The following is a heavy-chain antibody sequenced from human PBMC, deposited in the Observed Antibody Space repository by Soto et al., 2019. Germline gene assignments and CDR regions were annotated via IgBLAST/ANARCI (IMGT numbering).Heavy chain of an antibody. Sequence: QVQLVQSGAEVKKPGASVKVSCKASGYTFNTYSISWVRQAPGQGLEWMGWISGYNGDTHYAQKFQGRVTMTTDTSTSTAYIELRSLRSDDTAMYYCARENVLAYVDTAMVDYFDYCGQGTLVTVSS. CDR2: ISGYNGDT. J-gene: IGHJ4*02. V-gene: IGHV1-18*01. CDR1: GYTFNTYS. CDR3: ARENVLAYVDTAMVDYFDY. D-gene: IGHD5-18*01.